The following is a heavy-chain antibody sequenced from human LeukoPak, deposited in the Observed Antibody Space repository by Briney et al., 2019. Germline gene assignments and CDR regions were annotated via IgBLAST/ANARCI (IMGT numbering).Heavy chain of an antibody. V-gene: IGHV3-23*01. CDR1: GFTFSSYA. CDR2: ISGSGGST. D-gene: IGHD5-18*01. Sequence: PGGSLRLSCAASGFTFSSYAMSWVRQAPGKGLEWVSAISGSGGSTYYADSVKGRFTISRDNSKNTLYLQMNSLGAEDTAVYYCAKAGYRYGYFDYWGQGTLVTVSS. CDR3: AKAGYRYGYFDY. J-gene: IGHJ4*02.